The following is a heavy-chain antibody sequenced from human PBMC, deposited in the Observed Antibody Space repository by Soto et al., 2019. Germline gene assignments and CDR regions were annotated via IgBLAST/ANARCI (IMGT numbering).Heavy chain of an antibody. CDR2: IKQGGSEK. V-gene: IGHV3-7*03. J-gene: IGHJ6*02. CDR1: GFTFSSYW. D-gene: IGHD1-26*01. CDR3: ARRRGGYYYGMDV. Sequence: GGSLRLSCAASGFTFSSYWMSWVRQAPGKGLEWVANIKQGGSEKYYVDSVKGRFTISRDNAKNSLYLQMNSLRAEDTAVYYCARRRGGYYYGMDVWGQGTTVTVSS.